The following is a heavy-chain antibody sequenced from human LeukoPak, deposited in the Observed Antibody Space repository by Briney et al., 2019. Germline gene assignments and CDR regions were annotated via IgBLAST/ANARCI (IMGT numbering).Heavy chain of an antibody. CDR3: ARNTYYYDSSGSFDY. V-gene: IGHV4-59*08. Sequence: SLTLSLTCTVSGGSISSYYWSWIRQSPGKGLEWIGYIYYSGTTKYNPSLKSRVTMSVDRSKNQFSLTLSSVTAADTAVYYCARNTYYYDSSGSFDYWGQGTLVTVS. J-gene: IGHJ4*02. CDR2: IYYSGTT. CDR1: GGSISSYY. D-gene: IGHD3-22*01.